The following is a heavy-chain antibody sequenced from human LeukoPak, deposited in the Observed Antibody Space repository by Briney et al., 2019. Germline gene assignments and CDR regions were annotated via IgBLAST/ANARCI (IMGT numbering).Heavy chain of an antibody. V-gene: IGHV3-23*01. CDR3: AKEQQWVVPFDH. CDR1: GFTFNTYA. CDR2: ISGSGGST. J-gene: IGHJ4*02. Sequence: GGSLRLSCAASGFTFNTYAMSWVRQAPGKGLEWVSAISGSGGSTYYADSVKGRFTISRDNSKNTLYLQMNSLRTEDTAVYYCAKEQQWVVPFDHWGQGTLVTVSS. D-gene: IGHD1-26*01.